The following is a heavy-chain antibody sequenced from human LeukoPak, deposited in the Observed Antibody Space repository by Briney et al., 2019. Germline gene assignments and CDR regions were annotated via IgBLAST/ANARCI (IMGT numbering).Heavy chain of an antibody. V-gene: IGHV3-21*01. CDR1: GFTFSSYS. CDR3: ARGLAVAGNDY. Sequence: GGSLRLYCAASGFTFSSYSMNWVRQAPGKGLEWVSSISSSSSYIYYADSVKGRFTISRDNAKNSLYLQMNSLRAEDTAVYYCARGLAVAGNDYWGQGTLVTVSS. CDR2: ISSSSSYI. J-gene: IGHJ4*02. D-gene: IGHD6-19*01.